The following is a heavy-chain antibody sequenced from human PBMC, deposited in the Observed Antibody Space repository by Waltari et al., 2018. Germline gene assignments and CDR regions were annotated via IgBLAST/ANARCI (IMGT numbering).Heavy chain of an antibody. Sequence: QVHLQESGPGLVKPSGTVSLTCAVPGASISTSNWWPWVRQTPGKGLEWIGEIYHSGSTIYNPSLKGRVTMSVDKSKNQFSLKLSSVTAADTAVYYCARGTESYSDLGFDPWGQGTLVTVSS. CDR3: ARGTESYSDLGFDP. CDR2: IYHSGST. J-gene: IGHJ5*02. CDR1: GASISTSNW. V-gene: IGHV4-4*02. D-gene: IGHD1-26*01.